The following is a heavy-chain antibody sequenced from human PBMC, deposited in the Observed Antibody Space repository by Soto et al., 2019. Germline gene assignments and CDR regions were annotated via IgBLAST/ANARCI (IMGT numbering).Heavy chain of an antibody. CDR3: ATDRMTMCLLQHSSGGSGMDV. V-gene: IGHV4-31*03. CDR2: SYYSGST. Sequence: QVQLQESGPGLVKPSQTLSLTCTVSGGSISSGGYYWSCLRQLTGQVLEWIGYSYYSGSTYYNPSLKSRVTISVDTSKNQFSLKLSSVTAADTAVYYCATDRMTMCLLQHSSGGSGMDVWGQGTTVNVSS. CDR1: GGSISSGGYY. J-gene: IGHJ6*02. D-gene: IGHD6-19*01.